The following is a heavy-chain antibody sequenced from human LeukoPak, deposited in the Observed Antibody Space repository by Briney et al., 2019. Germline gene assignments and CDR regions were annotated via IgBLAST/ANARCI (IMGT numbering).Heavy chain of an antibody. J-gene: IGHJ4*02. CDR1: GFTFGTYW. CDR3: TRVGYIDEGIDY. CDR2: IKQDGSKK. Sequence: GGSLRLSCAASGFTFGTYWVTWVRQAPGKGLEWVANIKQDGSKKSYVDSVKGRFTISRDNAKNSLYLQMHSLRAEDTAIYYCTRVGYIDEGIDYWGQGTLVTVSS. V-gene: IGHV3-7*04. D-gene: IGHD5-24*01.